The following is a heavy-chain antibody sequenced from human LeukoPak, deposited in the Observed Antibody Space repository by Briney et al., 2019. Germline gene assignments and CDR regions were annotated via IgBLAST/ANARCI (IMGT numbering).Heavy chain of an antibody. Sequence: ASVKVSCKSSGYTFTAYYIHWVRQAPGQGLEWMGLINPNTGVTKFAQKFHGRVTMSRDTSISTAYMELSRLRFDDRAVYYCASGSSYDSSGRGFDYWGQGTLVTVSS. CDR1: GYTFTAYY. CDR2: INPNTGVT. J-gene: IGHJ4*02. V-gene: IGHV1-2*02. D-gene: IGHD3-22*01. CDR3: ASGSSYDSSGRGFDY.